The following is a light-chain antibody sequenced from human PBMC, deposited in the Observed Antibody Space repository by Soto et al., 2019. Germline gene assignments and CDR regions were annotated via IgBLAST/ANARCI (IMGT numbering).Light chain of an antibody. CDR2: AAS. CDR1: QSILKY. J-gene: IGKJ4*01. CDR3: QQYNSAHLT. Sequence: DIQMTQSPSSVSASVGDRITITCRASQSILKYLNWYQQKPGKAPNLLISAASNLHSGVPSRFSGSGSGTDFTLTISSLQPEDFATYYCQQYNSAHLTLRRVTMVDIK. V-gene: IGKV1-39*01.